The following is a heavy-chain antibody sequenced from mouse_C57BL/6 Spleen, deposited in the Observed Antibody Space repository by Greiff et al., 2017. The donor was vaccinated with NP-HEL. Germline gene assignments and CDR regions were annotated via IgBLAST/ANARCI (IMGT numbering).Heavy chain of an antibody. J-gene: IGHJ2*01. Sequence: EVQLQHSGPELVKPGASVKMSCKASGYTFTDYNMHWVKQSHGKSLEWIGYINPNNGGTSYNQKFKGKATLTVNKSSSTAYMELRSLTSEDAAVYYCARDGLTTGFDYWGQGTTLTVSS. CDR2: INPNNGGT. CDR1: GYTFTDYN. CDR3: ARDGLTTGFDY. V-gene: IGHV1-22*01. D-gene: IGHD1-1*01.